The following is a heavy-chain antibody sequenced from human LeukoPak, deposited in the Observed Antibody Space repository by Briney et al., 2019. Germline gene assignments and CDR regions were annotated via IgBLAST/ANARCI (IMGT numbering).Heavy chain of an antibody. Sequence: ASVKVSCKASGYTFTSYDINWVRQATGQGLEWMGWMNPNSGNTGYAQKFQGRVTITSNTSISTAYMELSSLRSEDTAVYYCARNGPSSSWYGGGYWGQGTLVTVSS. D-gene: IGHD6-13*01. CDR2: MNPNSGNT. CDR1: GYTFTSYD. V-gene: IGHV1-8*01. CDR3: ARNGPSSSWYGGGY. J-gene: IGHJ4*02.